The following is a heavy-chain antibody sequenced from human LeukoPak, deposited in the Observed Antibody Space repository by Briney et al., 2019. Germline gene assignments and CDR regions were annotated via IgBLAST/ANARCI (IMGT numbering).Heavy chain of an antibody. CDR2: IKQDGGAT. CDR3: ARLRDNSGLGFDY. J-gene: IGHJ4*02. CDR1: GFTFSSYW. Sequence: GGSLRLSCAASGFTFSSYWMSWVRQAPGKGLEWVANIKQDGGATYYVDSVKGRFTISRDNAKNSLYLQMDSLRAEDTAVFYCARLRDNSGLGFDYWGQGTLVTVSS. V-gene: IGHV3-7*01. D-gene: IGHD6-19*01.